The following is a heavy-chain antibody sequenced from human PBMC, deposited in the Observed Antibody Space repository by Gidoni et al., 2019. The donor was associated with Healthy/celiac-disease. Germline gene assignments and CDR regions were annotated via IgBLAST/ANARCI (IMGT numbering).Heavy chain of an antibody. D-gene: IGHD3-3*01. Sequence: QVQLVQSGAEVKTPGASVKVYCKASGYTFTGYYMHWVRQAPGQGLEWMGRINPNSGGTNYAQKFQGRVTMTMDTSISTAYMELSRLRSDDTAVYYCAIAYYDFWSGYWGMDFWGQGTTVTVSS. V-gene: IGHV1-2*02. CDR2: INPNSGGT. J-gene: IGHJ6*02. CDR3: AIAYYDFWSGYWGMDF. CDR1: GYTFTGYY.